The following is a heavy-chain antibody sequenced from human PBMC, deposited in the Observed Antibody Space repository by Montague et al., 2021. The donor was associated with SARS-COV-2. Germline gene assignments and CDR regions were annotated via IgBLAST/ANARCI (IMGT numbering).Heavy chain of an antibody. CDR3: ARQPTLLRADY. J-gene: IGHJ4*02. CDR1: GGSMRSSIDY. Sequence: SETLSLTCTVSGGSMRSSIDYWGWIRQPPGKGLESIGNIYYTSGSTFYNPSLKSRVTISIATSKNRLSLNLTSVTAADTAVYYCARQPTLLRADYWGQGILVTVSS. V-gene: IGHV4-39*01. CDR2: IYYTSGST.